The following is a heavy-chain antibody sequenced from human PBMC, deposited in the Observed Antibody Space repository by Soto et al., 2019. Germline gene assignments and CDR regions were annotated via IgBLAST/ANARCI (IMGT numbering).Heavy chain of an antibody. CDR1: GGSISSGGYY. CDR2: IYYSGST. V-gene: IGHV4-31*01. D-gene: IGHD4-17*01. Sequence: QVQLQESGPGLVKPSQTLSLTCTVSGGSISSGGYYWSWIRQHPGKGLEWIGYIYYSGSTYYNPSLKSPVTISVDTSKNQFSLKLSSVTAADTAVYYCARARLRHDYGDYPIYYFDYWGQGTLVTVSS. CDR3: ARARLRHDYGDYPIYYFDY. J-gene: IGHJ4*02.